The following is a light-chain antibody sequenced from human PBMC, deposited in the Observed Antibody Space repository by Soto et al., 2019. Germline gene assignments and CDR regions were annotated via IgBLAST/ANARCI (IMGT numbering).Light chain of an antibody. CDR3: SSYRSGSTLVV. V-gene: IGLV2-14*03. CDR2: DVS. Sequence: QSALTQPASVSGSPGQSITISCTGTSSDVGGYNFVSWYQQHPGKVPKVMIYDVSKRPSGVSNRFSGSKSGNTASLTISGLQVEDEADYYCSSYRSGSTLVVFGGGTKVTVL. J-gene: IGLJ2*01. CDR1: SSDVGGYNF.